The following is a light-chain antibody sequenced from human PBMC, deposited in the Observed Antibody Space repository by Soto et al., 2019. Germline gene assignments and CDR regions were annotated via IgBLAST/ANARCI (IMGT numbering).Light chain of an antibody. Sequence: DIQMTQSPSTLSASVGDRVTITCRASQSLSNWLDWYQKKPGKAPKLLISNTSGVESGVPSRFSGSGSGTEFTLTISSLQPDDFATYYCQQYKAYSYTFGQGTKLE. CDR2: NTS. CDR1: QSLSNW. J-gene: IGKJ2*01. CDR3: QQYKAYSYT. V-gene: IGKV1-5*03.